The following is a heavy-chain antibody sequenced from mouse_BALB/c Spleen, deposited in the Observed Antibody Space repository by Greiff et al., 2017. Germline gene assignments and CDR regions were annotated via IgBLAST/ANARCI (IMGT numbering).Heavy chain of an antibody. CDR3: ARGSYYDYDGGDY. D-gene: IGHD2-4*01. Sequence: DVQLQESGPGLVKPSQSLSLTCTVTGYSITSDYAWNWIRQFPGNKLEWMGYISYSGSTSYNPSLKSRISITRDTSKNQFFLQLNSVTTEDTATYYCARGSYYDYDGGDYWGQGTTLTVSS. J-gene: IGHJ2*01. CDR2: ISYSGST. V-gene: IGHV3-2*02. CDR1: GYSITSDYA.